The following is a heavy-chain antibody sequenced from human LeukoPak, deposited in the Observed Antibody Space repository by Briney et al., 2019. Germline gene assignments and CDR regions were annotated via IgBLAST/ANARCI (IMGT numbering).Heavy chain of an antibody. J-gene: IGHJ3*02. CDR1: GFTFSNYA. Sequence: QPGGSLRLSCAASGFTFSNYAMSWVRQAPGKGLEWVSGISGSGGSTYYADSVKGRFTISRDNSKNTLYLQMNSLRAEDTAVYYCARIVVVPAAPDAFDIWGQGTMVTVSS. CDR3: ARIVVVPAAPDAFDI. CDR2: ISGSGGST. V-gene: IGHV3-23*01. D-gene: IGHD2-2*01.